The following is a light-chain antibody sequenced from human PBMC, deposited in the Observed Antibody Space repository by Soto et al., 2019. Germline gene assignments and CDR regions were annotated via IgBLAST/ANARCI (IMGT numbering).Light chain of an antibody. CDR1: SSNIGSNT. CDR2: TDS. Sequence: QSVLTQPPSASGTPGQSVTVSCSGSSSNIGSNTVTWYQQLPGTPPILLLYTDSLRPSGVPGRFTAFKSGTSASLAISGLQSEDEADYYCVAWDDSLNGPLFGGGTKLTVL. V-gene: IGLV1-44*01. CDR3: VAWDDSLNGPL. J-gene: IGLJ2*01.